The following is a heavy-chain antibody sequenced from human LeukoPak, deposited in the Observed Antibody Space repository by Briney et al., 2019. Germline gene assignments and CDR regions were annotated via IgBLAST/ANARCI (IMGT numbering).Heavy chain of an antibody. V-gene: IGHV4-59*01. CDR1: GGSISSYY. Sequence: PSETLSLTCTVSGGSISSYYWSWVRQPPGKGLEWIGYIYYSGSTNYNPSLKSRVTISVDTSKNQFSLKLSSVTAADTAVYYCAREGTGYYDSSGPDAFDIWGQGTMVTVSS. J-gene: IGHJ3*02. D-gene: IGHD3-22*01. CDR2: IYYSGST. CDR3: AREGTGYYDSSGPDAFDI.